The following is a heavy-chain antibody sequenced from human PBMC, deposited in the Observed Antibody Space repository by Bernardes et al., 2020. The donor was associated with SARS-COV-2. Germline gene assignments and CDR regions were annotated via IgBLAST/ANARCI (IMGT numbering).Heavy chain of an antibody. Sequence: GGSLRLSCAASGFTFDDYAMHWVRQAPGKGLEWVSGISWNSGSIAYADSVRGRFTISRDNAENSLYLDMNSLRAEDTALYYCAAIFTGYYVFRIWGQGTLVTVSS. CDR3: AAIFTGYYVFRI. D-gene: IGHD3-9*01. CDR1: GFTFDDYA. J-gene: IGHJ4*02. V-gene: IGHV3-9*01. CDR2: ISWNSGSI.